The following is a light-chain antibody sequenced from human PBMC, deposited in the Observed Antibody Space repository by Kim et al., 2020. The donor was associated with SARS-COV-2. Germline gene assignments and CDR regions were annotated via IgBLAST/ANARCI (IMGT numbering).Light chain of an antibody. J-gene: IGKJ5*01. Sequence: LSPGERATLSCRTSQSVSRKLDWYQQKPGQAPRLLIYGASNRATGIPGRFSGSGSGTDFTLTISSLEPDDFAVYYCQQRNNWPITFGQGTRLEIK. V-gene: IGKV3-11*01. CDR2: GAS. CDR1: QSVSRK. CDR3: QQRNNWPIT.